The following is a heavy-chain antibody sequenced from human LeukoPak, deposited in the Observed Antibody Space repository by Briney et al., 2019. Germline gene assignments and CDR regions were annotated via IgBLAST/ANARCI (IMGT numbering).Heavy chain of an antibody. Sequence: PGGSLRLSCTASGFTFSSYAMNWVRQAPGKGLEWVSAMSGTGGGTYYADSVKGRFTISRDNSKNTLYLQMNSLRAEDTAVYYCAKRSSYYDSSGYYYFDYWGQGTLVTVSS. CDR2: MSGTGGGT. CDR3: AKRSSYYDSSGYYYFDY. CDR1: GFTFSSYA. V-gene: IGHV3-23*01. J-gene: IGHJ4*02. D-gene: IGHD3-22*01.